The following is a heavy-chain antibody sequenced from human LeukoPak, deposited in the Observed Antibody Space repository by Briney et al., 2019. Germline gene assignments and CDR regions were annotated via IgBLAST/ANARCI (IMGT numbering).Heavy chain of an antibody. CDR1: GFTFSSYA. CDR3: ARAKMATITPYYFDY. Sequence: PGGSLRLSCAASGFTFSSYAMHWVRQAPGKGLEYVSAISSNGGSTYYANSVKGRFTISRDNSKNTLYLQMGSLRAEDMAVYYCARAKMATITPYYFDYWGQRTLVTVSS. V-gene: IGHV3-64*01. J-gene: IGHJ4*02. CDR2: ISSNGGST. D-gene: IGHD5-24*01.